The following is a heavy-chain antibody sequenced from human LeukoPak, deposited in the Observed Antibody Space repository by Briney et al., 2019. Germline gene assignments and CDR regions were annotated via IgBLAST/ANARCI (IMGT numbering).Heavy chain of an antibody. CDR3: AKAVKYSNTCYGY. CDR2: LSAGGGGT. Sequence: PGGSLRLSCAASGFTFSNYAMTWVRQAPGKGLEWVSGLSAGGGGTYYADSVKGRFTISRDNSKNTLYLQMNSLRAADTAVYYCAKAVKYSNTCYGYWGQGTLVTVSS. CDR1: GFTFSNYA. D-gene: IGHD6-13*01. J-gene: IGHJ4*02. V-gene: IGHV3-23*01.